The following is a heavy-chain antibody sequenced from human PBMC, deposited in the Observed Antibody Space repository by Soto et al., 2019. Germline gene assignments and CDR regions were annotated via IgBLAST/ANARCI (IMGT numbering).Heavy chain of an antibody. CDR3: ARETYSSSPEEGYYRGMDV. V-gene: IGHV1-69*13. Sequence: VASVKVSCKASGGTFSSYAISWVRQAPGQGLEWMGGIIPIFGTANYAQKFQGRVTITADESTSTAYMELSSLRSEDTAVYYCARETYSSSPEEGYYRGMDVWGQ. CDR1: GGTFSSYA. CDR2: IIPIFGTA. D-gene: IGHD6-6*01. J-gene: IGHJ6*02.